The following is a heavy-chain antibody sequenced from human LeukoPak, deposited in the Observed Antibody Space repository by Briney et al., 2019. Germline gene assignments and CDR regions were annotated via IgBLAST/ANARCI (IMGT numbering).Heavy chain of an antibody. CDR2: IYYSGST. Sequence: PSETLSLTCTISGGSIGSYYWTWIRQPPGKGLEWIGYIYYSGSTYYNPSLKSRVTISVDTSKNQFSLKLSSVTAADTAVYYCAGDSSGYYYFDYWGQGTLVTVSS. CDR1: GGSIGSYY. V-gene: IGHV4-59*12. CDR3: AGDSSGYYYFDY. D-gene: IGHD3-22*01. J-gene: IGHJ4*02.